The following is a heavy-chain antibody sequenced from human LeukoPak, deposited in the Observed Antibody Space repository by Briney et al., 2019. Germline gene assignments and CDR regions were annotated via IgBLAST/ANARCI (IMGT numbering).Heavy chain of an antibody. CDR3: SKDSGWIQFIE. D-gene: IGHD5-24*01. CDR1: GFSFSCYS. V-gene: IGHV3-48*01. CDR2: INMYPDTI. J-gene: IGHJ4*02. Sequence: GGSLRLSCAASGFSFSCYSMNWGRQAPGKGLEWISHINMYPDTIYYADSVKGRFTISRDNSKTTMYLQMNSLRAEDTGVYYCSKDSGWIQFIEWGQGTSVTVSS.